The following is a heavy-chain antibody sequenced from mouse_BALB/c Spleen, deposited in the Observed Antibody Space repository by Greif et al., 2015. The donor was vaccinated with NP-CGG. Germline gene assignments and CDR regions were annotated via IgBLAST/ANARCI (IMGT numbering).Heavy chain of an antibody. CDR2: IYPSDSYT. V-gene: IGHV1-69*01. J-gene: IGHJ3*01. CDR1: GYTFTSYW. Sequence: VKLQQSGAELVRPGASVKLSCKASGYTFTSYWINWVKQRLGQGLEWIGNIYPSDSYTKYIQNFKDKSTLTVDKSSSTAYMQLSSPTSEDSAVYYCTMGRAYDYSWFAYWGQGTLVTVSA. D-gene: IGHD2-4*01. CDR3: TMGRAYDYSWFAY.